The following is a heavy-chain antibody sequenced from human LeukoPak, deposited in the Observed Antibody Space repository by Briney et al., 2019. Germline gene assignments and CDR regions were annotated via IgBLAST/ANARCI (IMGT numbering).Heavy chain of an antibody. CDR1: GFTFNLAW. Sequence: GGSLRLSCAASGFTFNLAWMTWVRQAPGEGLEWVSGILGSGGGTFYADSVKGRFTISRDNSENTLFLQMNSLRAEDTAVYYCAKDETISGVNYFYYWGQGTLVTVSS. CDR2: ILGSGGGT. V-gene: IGHV3-23*01. D-gene: IGHD3-3*01. CDR3: AKDETISGVNYFYY. J-gene: IGHJ4*02.